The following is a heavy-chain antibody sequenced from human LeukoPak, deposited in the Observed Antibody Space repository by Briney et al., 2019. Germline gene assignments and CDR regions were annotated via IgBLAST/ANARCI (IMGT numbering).Heavy chain of an antibody. CDR1: GFTFSVYE. CDR2: ISSSGATI. J-gene: IGHJ4*02. V-gene: IGHV3-48*03. D-gene: IGHD2-8*02. CDR3: VRDGGRTASGFRPHWSDC. Sequence: TGGSLRLSCAVSGFTFSVYEVNWVRQAPGKGLEWVSYISSSGATIHYADSVKGRFTISRDNHKNSLYLQMDSLRAEHTAVYYCVRDGGRTASGFRPHWSDCWGQGTLVTVSS.